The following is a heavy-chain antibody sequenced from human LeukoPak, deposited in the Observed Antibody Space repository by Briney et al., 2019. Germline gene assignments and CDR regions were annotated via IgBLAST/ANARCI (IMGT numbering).Heavy chain of an antibody. Sequence: GGSLRLSCAASGFTFSSYEVNWVRQAPGKGREWVSYISSSGSTIYYADSVKGRFTISRDNAKNSLYLQMNSLRAEDTAVYYCARAPRPYYYDSSGYYGYYFDYWGQGTLVTVSS. V-gene: IGHV3-48*03. CDR3: ARAPRPYYYDSSGYYGYYFDY. D-gene: IGHD3-22*01. CDR1: GFTFSSYE. CDR2: ISSSGSTI. J-gene: IGHJ4*02.